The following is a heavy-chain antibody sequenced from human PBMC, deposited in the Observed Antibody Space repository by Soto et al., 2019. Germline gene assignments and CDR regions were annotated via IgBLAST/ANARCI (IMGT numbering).Heavy chain of an antibody. CDR1: GGSISSGGYY. Sequence: SETLSLTCTVSGGSISSGGYYWSWIRQHPGKGLEWIGYIYYSGSTYYNPSLKSRVTISVDTSKNQFSLKLSSVTAADTAVYYCATVPGIAAAGPVGWFDPWGQGTLVTVSS. J-gene: IGHJ5*02. V-gene: IGHV4-31*03. D-gene: IGHD6-13*01. CDR3: ATVPGIAAAGPVGWFDP. CDR2: IYYSGST.